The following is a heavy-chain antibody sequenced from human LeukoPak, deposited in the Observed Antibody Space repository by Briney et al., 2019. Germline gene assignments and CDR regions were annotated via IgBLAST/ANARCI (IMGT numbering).Heavy chain of an antibody. J-gene: IGHJ6*03. D-gene: IGHD2-2*01. CDR2: IKQDGSEK. CDR3: ARGYCSSTSCQTRRKNNYYYYYYMDV. Sequence: GGSLRLSCAASGFTYNSNWMSWVRQAPGKGLEWVANIKQDGSEKFYVDSVKGRFTISRDNAKNSLYLQMNSLRAEDTAVYYCARGYCSSTSCQTRRKNNYYYYYYMDVWGKGTTVTVSS. CDR1: GFTYNSNW. V-gene: IGHV3-7*01.